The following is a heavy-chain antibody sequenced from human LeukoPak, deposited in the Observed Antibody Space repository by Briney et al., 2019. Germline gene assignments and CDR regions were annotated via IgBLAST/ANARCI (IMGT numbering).Heavy chain of an antibody. CDR3: ARESTIVGAKNYYYYGMDV. Sequence: PGGSLRLSCAASRFTFSNYWMNWVRQAPGKGLEWVANINQDGSEKYYVDSVKGRFTISRDNAKSSLYLQMNSLRAEDTAVYYCARESTIVGAKNYYYYGMDVWGQGTTVTVSS. CDR1: RFTFSNYW. CDR2: INQDGSEK. D-gene: IGHD1-26*01. V-gene: IGHV3-7*04. J-gene: IGHJ6*02.